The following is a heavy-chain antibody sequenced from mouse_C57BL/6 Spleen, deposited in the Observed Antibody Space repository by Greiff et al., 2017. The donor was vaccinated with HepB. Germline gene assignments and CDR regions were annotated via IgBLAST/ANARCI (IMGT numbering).Heavy chain of an antibody. CDR3: ARNDYYGSSSWFAY. J-gene: IGHJ3*01. V-gene: IGHV2-2*01. D-gene: IGHD1-1*01. Sequence: VHLVESGPGLVQPSQSLSITCTVSGFSLTSYGVHWVRQSPGKGLEWLGVIWSGGSTDYNAAFISRLSISKDNSKSQVFFKMNSLQADDTAIYYCARNDYYGSSSWFAYWGQGTLVTVSA. CDR2: IWSGGST. CDR1: GFSLTSYG.